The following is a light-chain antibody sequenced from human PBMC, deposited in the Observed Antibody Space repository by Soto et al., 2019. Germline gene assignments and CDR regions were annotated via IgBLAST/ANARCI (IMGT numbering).Light chain of an antibody. J-gene: IGLJ1*01. CDR2: HVS. V-gene: IGLV2-14*03. CDR3: SSYTSTTAYI. Sequence: QSVLTQPASVSGSPGQSITISCTGTSSDVGGYNYVSWYQQHPGDAPKLMIYHVSNRPSGVSNRFSGSKSGNTASLTISGLQAEDEADYYCSSYTSTTAYIFGTGTKVTVL. CDR1: SSDVGGYNY.